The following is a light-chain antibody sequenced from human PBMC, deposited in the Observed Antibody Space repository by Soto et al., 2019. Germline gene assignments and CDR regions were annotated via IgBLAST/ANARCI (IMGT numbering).Light chain of an antibody. CDR1: QSVNSN. Sequence: EMVMTQSPSILSVSPGASATISCRASQSVNSNYLAWYQQHPGQPPRLLIYGISTRATGIPAGFSGSGSGTEFSLTISSLQSEDFAVYYCQQYSKWPITFGQGTRLEIK. CDR2: GIS. J-gene: IGKJ5*01. CDR3: QQYSKWPIT. V-gene: IGKV3-15*01.